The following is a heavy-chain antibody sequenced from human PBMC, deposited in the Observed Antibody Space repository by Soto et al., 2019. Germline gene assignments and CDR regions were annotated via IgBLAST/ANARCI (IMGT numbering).Heavy chain of an antibody. CDR1: GGTFSSYA. J-gene: IGHJ6*02. D-gene: IGHD3-3*01. Sequence: RASVKVSCKASGGTFSSYAISWVRQAPGQGLEWMGGIIPIFGTANYAQKFQGRVTITADESTSTAYMELSSLRSEDTAVYYCARDRGLNDFWSGYPYYGMDVWGQGTTVTVSS. V-gene: IGHV1-69*13. CDR2: IIPIFGTA. CDR3: ARDRGLNDFWSGYPYYGMDV.